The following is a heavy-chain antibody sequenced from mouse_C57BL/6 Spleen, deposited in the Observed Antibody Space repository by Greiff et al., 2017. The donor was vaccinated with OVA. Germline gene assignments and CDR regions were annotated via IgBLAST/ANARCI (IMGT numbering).Heavy chain of an antibody. CDR1: GYTFTSYW. J-gene: IGHJ2*01. D-gene: IGHD2-3*01. CDR2: IDPSDSYT. CDR3: ARWLLRDY. Sequence: QVQLKQPGAELVKPGASVKLSCKASGYTFTSYWMQWVKQRPGQGLEWIGEIDPSDSYTNYNQKFKGKATLTVDTSSSTAYMQLSSLTSEDSAVYYCARWLLRDYWGQGTTLTVSS. V-gene: IGHV1-50*01.